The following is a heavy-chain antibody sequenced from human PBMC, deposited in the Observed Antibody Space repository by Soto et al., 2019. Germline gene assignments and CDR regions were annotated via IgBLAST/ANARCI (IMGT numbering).Heavy chain of an antibody. CDR1: GGSVSSGNYY. CDR3: ARDSGDYQPFDS. V-gene: IGHV4-61*01. CDR2: IYYDGST. J-gene: IGHJ4*02. Sequence: QVQLQESGPGLVKPSETLSLTCTVSGGSVSSGNYYWSWIRQPPGKGLEWIGNIYYDGSTYYSPSQKSRVTMPADTSKTQFSLKLNSVTAADTAVYYCARDSGDYQPFDSWGQGTLVTVSS. D-gene: IGHD1-26*01.